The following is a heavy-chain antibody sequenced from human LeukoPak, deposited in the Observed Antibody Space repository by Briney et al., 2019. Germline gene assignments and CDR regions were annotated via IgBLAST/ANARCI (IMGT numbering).Heavy chain of an antibody. CDR3: AKDSNWAFDY. V-gene: IGHV3-30*02. CDR2: IRKDGSDK. D-gene: IGHD7-27*01. Sequence: GGSLRLSCGASEFTFSRYGMHWVRQAPGKGLEWVTYIRKDGSDKYYADSVKGRFTISRDSSKNMVYLQMTSLRAEDTALYYCAKDSNWAFDYWGQGTLVSVSS. CDR1: EFTFSRYG. J-gene: IGHJ4*02.